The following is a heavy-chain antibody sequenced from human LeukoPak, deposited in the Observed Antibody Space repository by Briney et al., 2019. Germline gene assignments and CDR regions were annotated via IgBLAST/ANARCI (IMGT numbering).Heavy chain of an antibody. CDR1: GGSFRGYY. D-gene: IGHD3-10*01. J-gene: IGHJ6*04. V-gene: IGHV4-34*01. CDR2: INHRGSP. CDR3: ARVVMFRGVLYYYYGMDV. Sequence: AETLSLTCAVYGGSFRGYYWIWTPHPPGRGLEGLGEINHRGSPNYNPPLKSRFTLSVDTSKTMFSLKLSSVSAADTAVYYCARVVMFRGVLYYYYGMDVWGKGTTVTVSS.